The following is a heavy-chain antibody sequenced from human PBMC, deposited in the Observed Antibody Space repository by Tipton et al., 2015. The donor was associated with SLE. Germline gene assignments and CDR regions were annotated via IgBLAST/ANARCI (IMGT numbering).Heavy chain of an antibody. CDR2: INHRGST. V-gene: IGHV4-34*01. Sequence: TLSLTCAVYGGSFSGYYWSWIRQPPGKGLEWIGEINHRGSTNYNPSLKSRVTISVDTSKNQFSLKLSSVTAADTAVYYCARDQVGSTRRSFDYWGQGTLVTVSS. J-gene: IGHJ4*02. CDR1: GGSFSGYY. CDR3: ARDQVGSTRRSFDY. D-gene: IGHD1-26*01.